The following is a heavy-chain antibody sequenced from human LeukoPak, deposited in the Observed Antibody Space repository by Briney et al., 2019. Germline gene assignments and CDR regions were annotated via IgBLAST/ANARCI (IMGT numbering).Heavy chain of an antibody. V-gene: IGHV4-59*01. CDR1: GGSMNSYY. Sequence: PSETLSLTCTVYGGSMNSYYWSWLRQPPGEGPEWIGYTTYSGGTNYNPSLKSRVTISVDTSKNHFSLKLSSVTAADTAVYYCARGAGWWSHWGQGTLVTVSS. D-gene: IGHD6-19*01. CDR3: ARGAGWWSH. J-gene: IGHJ4*02. CDR2: TTYSGGT.